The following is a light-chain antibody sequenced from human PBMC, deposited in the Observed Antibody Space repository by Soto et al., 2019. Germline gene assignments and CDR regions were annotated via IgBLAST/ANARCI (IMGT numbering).Light chain of an antibody. CDR1: SGSIASNY. CDR2: EDN. J-gene: IGLJ2*01. Sequence: NFMLTQPHSVSESPGKTVTISCTRSSGSIASNYVQWYQQRPGSAPTTVIYEDNQRPSGVPDPFSGSIDSSSNSASLTISGLKAGEEGNYSFHFYDSGNLVVFGGGTKVTAL. CDR3: HFYDSGNLVV. V-gene: IGLV6-57*04.